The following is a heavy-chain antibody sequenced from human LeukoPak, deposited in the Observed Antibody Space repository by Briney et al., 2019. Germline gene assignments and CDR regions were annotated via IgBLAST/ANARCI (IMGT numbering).Heavy chain of an antibody. CDR3: AREFFKRSGWDYYFDY. V-gene: IGHV3-21*04. D-gene: IGHD6-19*01. CDR2: ISSSSSYI. J-gene: IGHJ4*02. CDR1: GFTFSSYS. Sequence: PGGSLRLSCAASGFTFSSYSMNWVRQAPGKGLEWVSSISSSSSYIYYADSVKGRFTISRDNAKNSLYLQMNSLRAEDTAVYYCAREFFKRSGWDYYFDYWGQGTLVTVSS.